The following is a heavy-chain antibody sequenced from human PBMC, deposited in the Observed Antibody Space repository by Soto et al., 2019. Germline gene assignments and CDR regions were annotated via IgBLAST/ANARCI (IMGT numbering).Heavy chain of an antibody. CDR2: MYYGGRT. CDR1: GGSISSYY. CDR3: ARGTPSPLIVRSSRGPWFDP. V-gene: IGHV4-59*08. Sequence: QVQLQQSGPGLVKSSETLSLTCTVSGGSISSYYWSWIRQPQGKGLEWIGYMYYGGRTNYNPSLKSRVTISVDTSKMQVSLKLSSVTAADTAVYFCARGTPSPLIVRSSRGPWFDPWGQGTLVTVSS. D-gene: IGHD2-15*01. J-gene: IGHJ5*02.